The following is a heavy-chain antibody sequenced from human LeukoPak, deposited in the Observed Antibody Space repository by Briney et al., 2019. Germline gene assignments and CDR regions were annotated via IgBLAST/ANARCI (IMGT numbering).Heavy chain of an antibody. D-gene: IGHD3-22*01. CDR1: GYSFTSYW. CDR3: ARRYYYDSSGYYAFDY. V-gene: IGHV5-51*01. Sequence: GESLKISCKGSGYSFTSYWIGWVRQMPGKGLEWMGIIYPGDSDTRYSPSFQGQVTISADKSISTAYLQWSSMKASDTAMYYCARRYYYDSSGYYAFDYWGQGTLVTVSS. J-gene: IGHJ4*02. CDR2: IYPGDSDT.